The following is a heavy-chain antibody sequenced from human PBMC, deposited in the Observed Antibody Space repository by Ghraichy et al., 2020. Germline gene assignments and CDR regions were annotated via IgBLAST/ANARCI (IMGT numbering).Heavy chain of an antibody. CDR2: TYYRSKWYN. CDR1: GDSVSSNSAA. V-gene: IGHV6-1*01. Sequence: SQTLSLTCAISGDSVSSNSAAWNWIRQSPSRGLEWLGRTYYRSKWYNDYAVSVKSRITINPDTSKNQFSLQLNSVTPEDTAVYYCARDPDPRYCSGGSCYSVWFDPWGQGTLVTVSS. J-gene: IGHJ5*02. CDR3: ARDPDPRYCSGGSCYSVWFDP. D-gene: IGHD2-15*01.